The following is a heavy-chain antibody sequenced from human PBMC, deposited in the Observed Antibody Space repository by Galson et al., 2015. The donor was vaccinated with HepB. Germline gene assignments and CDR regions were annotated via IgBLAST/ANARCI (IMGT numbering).Heavy chain of an antibody. CDR3: AKDRRVPVVVIATPRGYGMDV. Sequence: SLRLSCAASGFTFSSYGMHWVRQAPGKGLEWVAVISYDGSNKYYADSVKGRFTISRDNSKNTLYLQMNSLRAEDTAVYYCAKDRRVPVVVIATPRGYGMDVWGQGTTVTVSS. CDR2: ISYDGSNK. D-gene: IGHD2-21*01. V-gene: IGHV3-30*18. CDR1: GFTFSSYG. J-gene: IGHJ6*02.